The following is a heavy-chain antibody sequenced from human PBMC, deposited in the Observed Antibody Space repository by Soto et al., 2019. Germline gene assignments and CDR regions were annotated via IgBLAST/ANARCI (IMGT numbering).Heavy chain of an antibody. CDR2: IKQDGSEK. V-gene: IGHV3-7*05. D-gene: IGHD1-26*01. CDR3: ARDLWWERPLYYYYYGMDV. J-gene: IGHJ6*02. Sequence: GGSLRLSCAASGFTFSSYWMSWVRQAPGKGLEWVANIKQDGSEKYYVDSVKGRFTISRDNAKNSLYLQMNSLRAEDTAVYYCARDLWWERPLYYYYYGMDVWGQGTTVTVSS. CDR1: GFTFSSYW.